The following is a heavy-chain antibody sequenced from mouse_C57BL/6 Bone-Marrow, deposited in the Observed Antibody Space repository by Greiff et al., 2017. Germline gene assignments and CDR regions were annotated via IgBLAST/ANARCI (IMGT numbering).Heavy chain of an antibody. V-gene: IGHV1-9*01. CDR2: FLPVSGST. CDR1: GYTFPGYW. CDR3: ASWEKFYYCPLGFAY. D-gene: IGHD1-1*01. J-gene: IGHJ3*01. Sequence: QVQLQQSGAELMKPGASVKLSCKATGYTFPGYWIEWVKQRPGHGLEWIGEFLPVSGSTNYHEKFKGKATFTADTSSNTAYMQLSSLTTEDSAIYYCASWEKFYYCPLGFAYWGQGTLVTVSA.